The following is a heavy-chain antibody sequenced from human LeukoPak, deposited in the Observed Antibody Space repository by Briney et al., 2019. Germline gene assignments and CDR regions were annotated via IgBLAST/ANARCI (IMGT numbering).Heavy chain of an antibody. CDR2: IYSGGST. Sequence: PGGSLRLSCAASGFTVSSNYMSWVRQAPGKGLEWVSVIYSGGSTYYANSVKGRFTISRDNSKNTLYLQMGSLRGEDMAVYYCGTSEAFWGQGTLVTVSS. V-gene: IGHV3-66*01. CDR1: GFTVSSNY. CDR3: GTSEAF. J-gene: IGHJ4*02.